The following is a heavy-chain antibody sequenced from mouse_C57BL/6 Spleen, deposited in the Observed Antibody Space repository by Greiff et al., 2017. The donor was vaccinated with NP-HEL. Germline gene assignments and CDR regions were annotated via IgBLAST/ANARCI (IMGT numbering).Heavy chain of an antibody. V-gene: IGHV1-76*01. CDR2: IYPGSGNT. D-gene: IGHD1-2*01. CDR3: AREGGPITTAFDY. Sequence: VQLQESGAELVRPGASVKLSCKASGYTFTDYYINWVKQRPGQGLEWIARIYPGSGNTYYNEKFKGKATLTAEKSSSTAYMQLSSLTSEDSAVYFCAREGGPITTAFDYWGQGTTLTVSS. CDR1: GYTFTDYY. J-gene: IGHJ2*01.